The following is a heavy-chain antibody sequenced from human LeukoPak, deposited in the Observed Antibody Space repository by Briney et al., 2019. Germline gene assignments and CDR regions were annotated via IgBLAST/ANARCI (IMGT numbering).Heavy chain of an antibody. Sequence: GGSLRLSCAASGFTFSSYGMHWVRQAPGKRLEWVAFIRYDGSNKYYADSVKGRFTISRDNSKNTLYLQMNSLRAEDTAVYYCAKSYYYDSSGQRYYFDYWGQGTLVTVSS. CDR1: GFTFSSYG. D-gene: IGHD3-22*01. CDR3: AKSYYYDSSGQRYYFDY. CDR2: IRYDGSNK. V-gene: IGHV3-30*02. J-gene: IGHJ4*02.